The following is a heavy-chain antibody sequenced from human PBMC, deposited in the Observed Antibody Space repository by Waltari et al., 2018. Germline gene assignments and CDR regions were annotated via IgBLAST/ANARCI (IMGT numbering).Heavy chain of an antibody. Sequence: QVQLQQWGAGLLKPSETLSLTFVIHRGSFSGLHWSWRRQPPGQGLEWIREILPSGGTNYNPSLKSRVTMSVDTFNNQFSLKLVSVDAADTAVYYCARGGDCGGDCVLGYWGQGTLVTVSS. CDR1: RGSFSGLH. J-gene: IGHJ4*02. CDR2: ILPSGGT. V-gene: IGHV4-34*01. CDR3: ARGGDCGGDCVLGY. D-gene: IGHD2-21*02.